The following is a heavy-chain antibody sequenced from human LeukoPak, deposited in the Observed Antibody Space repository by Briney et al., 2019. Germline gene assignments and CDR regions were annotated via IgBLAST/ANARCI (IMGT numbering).Heavy chain of an antibody. CDR3: ARDSWYDSSGYLIDY. V-gene: IGHV3-74*01. Sequence: PGGSLRLSCAASGFTFSSYWMHWVRQAPGKGLVWVSRINSDGSSTSYADSVKGQFTISRDNAKNSLYLQMNSLRAEDTAVYYCARDSWYDSSGYLIDYWGQGTLVTVSS. CDR1: GFTFSSYW. D-gene: IGHD3-22*01. CDR2: INSDGSST. J-gene: IGHJ4*02.